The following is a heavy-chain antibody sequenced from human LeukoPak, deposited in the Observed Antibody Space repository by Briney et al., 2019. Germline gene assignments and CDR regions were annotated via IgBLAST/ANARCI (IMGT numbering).Heavy chain of an antibody. CDR3: AREMLTTVTSPLDY. Sequence: ASVKVSRKASGYTFTGYGISWVRQAPGQGLEWMGWISAYNGNTNYAQKLQGRVTMTTDTSTSTAYMELRSLRSDDTAVYYCAREMLTTVTSPLDYWGQGTLVTVSS. J-gene: IGHJ4*02. CDR1: GYTFTGYG. V-gene: IGHV1-18*01. D-gene: IGHD4-17*01. CDR2: ISAYNGNT.